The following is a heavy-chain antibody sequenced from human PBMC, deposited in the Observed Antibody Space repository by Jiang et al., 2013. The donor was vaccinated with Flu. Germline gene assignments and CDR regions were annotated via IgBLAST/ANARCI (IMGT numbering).Heavy chain of an antibody. D-gene: IGHD3-22*01. CDR3: ARSPYYYDSSGYYYYFDY. CDR2: IIPIFGTA. V-gene: IGHV1-69*01. Sequence: EVKKPGSSVKVSCKASGGTFSSYAISWVRQAPGQGLEWMGGIIPIFGTANYAQKFQGRVTITADESTSTAYMELSSLRSEDTAVYYCARSPYYYDSSGYYYYFDYWGQGTLVTVSS. CDR1: GGTFSSYA. J-gene: IGHJ4*02.